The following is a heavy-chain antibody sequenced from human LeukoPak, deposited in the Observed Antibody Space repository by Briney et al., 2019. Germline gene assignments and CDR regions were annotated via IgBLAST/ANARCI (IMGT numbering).Heavy chain of an antibody. CDR3: ARAFGYYGSGSYYVDY. D-gene: IGHD3-10*01. CDR1: GFTFSSYW. J-gene: IGHJ4*02. Sequence: PGGSLRLSCAASGFTFSSYWMSWVRQAPGKRLEWVANIKQDGSEKDYVDSVKGRFTISRDNAKNSLYLQMNSLRAEDTAVYYCARAFGYYGSGSYYVDYWGQGTLVTVSS. V-gene: IGHV3-7*01. CDR2: IKQDGSEK.